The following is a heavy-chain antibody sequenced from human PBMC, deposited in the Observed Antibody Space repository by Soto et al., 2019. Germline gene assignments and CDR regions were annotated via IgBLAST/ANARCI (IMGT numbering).Heavy chain of an antibody. Sequence: GGSLRLSCAASGFTFSSYSMNWVCQAPGKGLEWVSSISSSSSYIYYADSVKGRFTISRDNAKNSLYLQMNSLRAEDTAVYYCARARDGGNEYYYYGMDVWGQGTTVTVSS. J-gene: IGHJ6*02. CDR2: ISSSSSYI. CDR1: GFTFSSYS. D-gene: IGHD2-15*01. CDR3: ARARDGGNEYYYYGMDV. V-gene: IGHV3-21*01.